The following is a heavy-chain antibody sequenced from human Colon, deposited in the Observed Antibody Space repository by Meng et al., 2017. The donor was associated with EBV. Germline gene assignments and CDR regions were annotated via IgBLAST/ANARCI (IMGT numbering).Heavy chain of an antibody. J-gene: IGHJ4*02. CDR3: ARGTPGRSYCDY. CDR1: DYSFTGYG. V-gene: IGHV1-18*01. CDR2: LGAHPGDT. Sequence: VRGVRWGGVVKKPGAAWMFCWMASDYSFTGYGVCGVRQAPGQGLEWMVWLGAHPGDTSYAPKFVGSVIVSADTATATAYMELRSLRSDDTAVYYCARGTPGRSYCDYWGQGTLVTVSS. D-gene: IGHD3-10*01.